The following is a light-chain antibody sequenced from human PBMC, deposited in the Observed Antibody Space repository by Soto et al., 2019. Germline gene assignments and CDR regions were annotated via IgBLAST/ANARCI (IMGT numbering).Light chain of an antibody. CDR1: QSVGSD. V-gene: IGKV3D-15*01. Sequence: EIVMTQSPATLSASLGERATLSCRASQSVGSDLAWYQQKPGQAPRLVIYDIFTLPTGVPTRISGSGSGTEFTLTISSLQSEDFAVYYCQQNNSWPPTFGGGTKVEIK. J-gene: IGKJ4*01. CDR3: QQNNSWPPT. CDR2: DIF.